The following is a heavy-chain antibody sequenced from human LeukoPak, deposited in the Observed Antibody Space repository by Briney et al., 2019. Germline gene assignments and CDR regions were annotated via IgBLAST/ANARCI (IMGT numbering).Heavy chain of an antibody. V-gene: IGHV4-59*01. J-gene: IGHJ4*02. CDR2: IYYSGST. D-gene: IGHD3-10*01. CDR3: ARGETYYYSSAVRVSFNY. CDR1: GGSISSYY. Sequence: SETLSLTCTVSGGSISSYYWSWIRQPPGKGLEWIGYIYYSGSTNYNPSLKSRVTISVDTSKNQFSLKLSSVTAADTAVYYCARGETYYYSSAVRVSFNYWGQGTLVTVSS.